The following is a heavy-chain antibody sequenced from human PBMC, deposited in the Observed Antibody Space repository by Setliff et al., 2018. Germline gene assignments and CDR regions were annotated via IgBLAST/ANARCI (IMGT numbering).Heavy chain of an antibody. J-gene: IGHJ6*02. D-gene: IGHD3-16*02. Sequence: SETLSLTCAVYGGSFSGYYWSWIRQPPGKGLEWIGEIYHSGSTNYNPSLKSRATISVDTSKNQFSLKLSSVTAADTAVYYCARGKVLYDYVWGSYRYEDYYYGMDVWGQGTTVTV. CDR2: IYHSGST. CDR3: ARGKVLYDYVWGSYRYEDYYYGMDV. V-gene: IGHV4-34*01. CDR1: GGSFSGYY.